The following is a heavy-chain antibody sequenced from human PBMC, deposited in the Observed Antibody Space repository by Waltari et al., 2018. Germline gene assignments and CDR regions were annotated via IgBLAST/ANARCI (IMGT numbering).Heavy chain of an antibody. CDR2: INPNSGGT. V-gene: IGHV1-2*02. CDR1: GYTFTGYY. Sequence: QVQLVQSGAEVKKPGASVKVSCKASGYTFTGYYMHWVRQAPGQGLEWMGWINPNSGGTNYAQKFQGRVTMTRDTSISTAYMELSRLRSDDTAVYYCARDLMDTAMVRVCYFDYWGQGTLVTVSS. CDR3: ARDLMDTAMVRVCYFDY. J-gene: IGHJ4*02. D-gene: IGHD5-18*01.